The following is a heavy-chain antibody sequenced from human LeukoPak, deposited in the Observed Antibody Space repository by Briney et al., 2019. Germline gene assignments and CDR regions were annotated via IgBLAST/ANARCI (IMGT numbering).Heavy chain of an antibody. V-gene: IGHV3-53*01. Sequence: GGSLRLSCAASGFTVSSNYMSWVRQAPGKGLEWVSVIYSGGSTYYADSVKGRFTISRDNSKNTLYLQMNSPRAEDTAVYYCASYGDYYYYYGMDVWGQGTTVTVSS. CDR3: ASYGDYYYYYGMDV. D-gene: IGHD4-17*01. J-gene: IGHJ6*02. CDR2: IYSGGST. CDR1: GFTVSSNY.